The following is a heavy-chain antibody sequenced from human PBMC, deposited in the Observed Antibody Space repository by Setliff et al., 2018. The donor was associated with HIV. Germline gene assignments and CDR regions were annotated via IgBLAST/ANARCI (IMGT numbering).Heavy chain of an antibody. D-gene: IGHD1-26*01. V-gene: IGHV4-38-2*01. CDR1: GYSISSGYF. Sequence: SETLSLTCAVSGYSISSGYFWGWIRQPPGKGLEWIGSLYHSGTNFYNPSLKSRVTISLDTSTNRFSLKLNSVTAADTAIYYCARAGMGALRSLFDYWGQGTLVTVSS. CDR3: ARAGMGALRSLFDY. CDR2: LYHSGTN. J-gene: IGHJ4*02.